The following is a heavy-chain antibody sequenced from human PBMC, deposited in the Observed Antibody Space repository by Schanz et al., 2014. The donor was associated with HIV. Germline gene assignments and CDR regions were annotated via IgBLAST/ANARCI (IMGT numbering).Heavy chain of an antibody. Sequence: EVQLLESGGGLVQPGGSPRLSCTTSGFTFSDYAMSWVRQAPGKGLEWVSAIVSSGGDTYYADFVEGRFTISRDNSKNTLYLQMHSLRAEDTAVYYCAKDLYGDYVNDYWGQGTLVTVSS. CDR3: AKDLYGDYVNDY. J-gene: IGHJ4*02. D-gene: IGHD4-17*01. CDR2: IVSSGGDT. V-gene: IGHV3-23*01. CDR1: GFTFSDYA.